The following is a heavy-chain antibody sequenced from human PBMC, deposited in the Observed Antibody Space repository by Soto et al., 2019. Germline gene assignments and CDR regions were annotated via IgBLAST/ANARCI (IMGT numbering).Heavy chain of an antibody. CDR3: ARARVIWCSGGSCYTTSYYFDY. CDR1: GFTFSSYS. D-gene: IGHD2-15*01. V-gene: IGHV3-48*02. J-gene: IGHJ4*02. CDR2: ISSSSSTI. Sequence: GGSLRLSCAASGFTFSSYSMNWVRQAPGKGLEWVSYISSSSSTIYYADSVKGRFTISRDNAKNSLYLQMNSLRDEDTAVYYCARARVIWCSGGSCYTTSYYFDYWGQGTLVTVSS.